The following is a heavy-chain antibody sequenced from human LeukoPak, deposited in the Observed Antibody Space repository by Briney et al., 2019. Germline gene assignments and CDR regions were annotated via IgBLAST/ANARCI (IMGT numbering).Heavy chain of an antibody. J-gene: IGHJ6*02. CDR1: GGSISSYY. CDR2: IYYSGST. CDR3: ARANYGSGSYYYYYYGMDV. Sequence: PSETLSLTCTVSGGSISSYYWSWIRQPPGKGLEWIGYIYYSGSTNYNPSLKSRVTMSVDTSKNQFSLKLSSVTAADTAVYYCARANYGSGSYYYYYYGMDVWGQGTTVTVSS. V-gene: IGHV4-59*08. D-gene: IGHD3-10*01.